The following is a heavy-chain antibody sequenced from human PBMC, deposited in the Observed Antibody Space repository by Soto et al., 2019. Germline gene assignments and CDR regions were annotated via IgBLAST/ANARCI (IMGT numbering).Heavy chain of an antibody. CDR3: ARSRLAAAGTIDY. Sequence: ASVKVSCKASGYTFTGYYMHWVRQAPGQGLEWMGWINPNSGGTNYAQKFQGWVTMTRDTSISTAYMELSRLRSDDTAVYYCARSRLAAAGTIDYWGQGTLVTVSS. CDR2: INPNSGGT. J-gene: IGHJ4*02. CDR1: GYTFTGYY. D-gene: IGHD6-13*01. V-gene: IGHV1-2*04.